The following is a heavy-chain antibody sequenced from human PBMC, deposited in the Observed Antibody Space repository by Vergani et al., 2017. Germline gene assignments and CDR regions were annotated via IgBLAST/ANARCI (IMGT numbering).Heavy chain of an antibody. D-gene: IGHD3-10*01. CDR2: INPNSGGT. J-gene: IGHJ6*03. CDR3: ARAQSVAEVRGVNQYYYYYMDV. V-gene: IGHV1-2*04. CDR1: GNTFTGYF. Sequence: QVQLVQSGAEVKKPGASVRVPCRVSGNTFTGYFIHWVRQPLGKGLRWMGWINPNSGGTNYAKKFQGWVTMTRHTSISPAYMELSRLRSDDTAVYYCARAQSVAEVRGVNQYYYYYMDVWGKGTTVTVSS.